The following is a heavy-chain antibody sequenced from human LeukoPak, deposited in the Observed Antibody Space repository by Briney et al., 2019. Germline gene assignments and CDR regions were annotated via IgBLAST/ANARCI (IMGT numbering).Heavy chain of an antibody. CDR2: ISNSGGST. CDR3: AKDHCSGTNCYLDY. J-gene: IGHJ4*02. Sequence: PGGSLRLSCAASGFTFSSYAMNWVRQAPGKGLEWVSIISNSGGSTNYADSVKGRFTISRDNPKNTLYLQMNSLRAEDTAVYYCAKDHCSGTNCYLDYWGQGTLVTVSS. CDR1: GFTFSSYA. V-gene: IGHV3-23*01. D-gene: IGHD2-2*01.